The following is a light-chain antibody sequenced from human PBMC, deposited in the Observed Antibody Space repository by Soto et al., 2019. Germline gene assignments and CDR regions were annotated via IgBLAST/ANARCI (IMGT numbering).Light chain of an antibody. CDR2: DAS. CDR1: QSVSSY. J-gene: IGKJ4*01. V-gene: IGKV3-11*01. CDR3: QQRSNWPLT. Sequence: DIVLTQSPATLPLSPGERATLSCRASQSVSSYLAWYQQKPGQAPRLLIYDASNRATGIPARFSGSGSGTDFTLTISSLEPEDFAVYYCQQRSNWPLTFGGGTKV.